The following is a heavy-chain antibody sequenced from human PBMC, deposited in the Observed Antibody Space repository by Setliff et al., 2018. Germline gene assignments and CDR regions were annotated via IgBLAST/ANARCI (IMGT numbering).Heavy chain of an antibody. Sequence: SVKVSCKASGDSFSNYAISWVRQAPGQGLEWMGGIIPMFGTPAYTQKFQDRVTITTDESTSTAYMELNSLTSEDTAVYYCARSPALLGIVYLDPWGQGTQVTVSS. J-gene: IGHJ5*02. D-gene: IGHD2-15*01. CDR1: GDSFSNYA. CDR2: IIPMFGTP. CDR3: ARSPALLGIVYLDP. V-gene: IGHV1-69*05.